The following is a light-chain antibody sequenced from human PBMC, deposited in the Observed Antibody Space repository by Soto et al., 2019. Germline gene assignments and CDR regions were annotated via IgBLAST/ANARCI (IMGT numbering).Light chain of an antibody. CDR3: QQYYSSSLT. CDR2: WAS. Sequence: DIVMTQSPDSLAVSLGERATSKCRSSQTILKSSIKKNSLAWYQQKPGQPPRLLIYWASTRDSGVPDRFSGSGSGTDFTLTITRLQAEDVAVYYCQQYYSSSLTFGGGTKVEIK. J-gene: IGKJ4*01. CDR1: QTILKSSIKKNS. V-gene: IGKV4-1*01.